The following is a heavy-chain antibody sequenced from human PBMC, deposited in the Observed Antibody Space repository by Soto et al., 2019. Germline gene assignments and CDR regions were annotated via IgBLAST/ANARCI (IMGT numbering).Heavy chain of an antibody. V-gene: IGHV4-59*01. CDR2: IYYSGST. CDR3: ASSTSIAAPDWFDP. J-gene: IGHJ5*02. CDR1: GGSISSYY. Sequence: PSETLSLTCTVSGGSISSYYWSWIRQPPGKGLEWIGYIYYSGSTNYNPSLKSRVTISVDTSKNQFSLKLSSVTAADTAVYYCASSTSIAAPDWFDPWGQGTLVTVSS. D-gene: IGHD6-6*01.